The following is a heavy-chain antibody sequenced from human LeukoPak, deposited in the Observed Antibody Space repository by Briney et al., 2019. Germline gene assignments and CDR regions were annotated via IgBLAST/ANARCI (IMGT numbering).Heavy chain of an antibody. CDR1: GFTFSSYW. CDR2: IKQDGSEK. J-gene: IGHJ4*02. CDR3: ARGPLYGDYDYYFDY. V-gene: IGHV3-7*01. D-gene: IGHD4-17*01. Sequence: GGSLRLSCAASGFTFSSYWMSWVRQAPGKGLEWAANIKQDGSEKYYVDSVKGRFTISRDNAKNSLYLQMNSLRAEDTAVYYCARGPLYGDYDYYFDYWGQGTLVTVSS.